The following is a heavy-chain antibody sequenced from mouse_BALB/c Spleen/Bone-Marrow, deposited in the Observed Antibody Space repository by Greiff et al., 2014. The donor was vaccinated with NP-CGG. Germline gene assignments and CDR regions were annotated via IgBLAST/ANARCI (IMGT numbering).Heavy chain of an antibody. Sequence: VQLQQSGAELVKPGASVKLSCTASGFNIKDTYMHWVKQRPEQGLEWIGRFDPANGNTKYDPKFQGKVTITADTSSNTAYLQLSSLTSEDTAVYYWAIYYFGSSGFAYWGQGTLVTVSA. J-gene: IGHJ3*01. D-gene: IGHD1-1*01. CDR2: FDPANGNT. CDR3: AIYYFGSSGFAY. CDR1: GFNIKDTY. V-gene: IGHV14-3*02.